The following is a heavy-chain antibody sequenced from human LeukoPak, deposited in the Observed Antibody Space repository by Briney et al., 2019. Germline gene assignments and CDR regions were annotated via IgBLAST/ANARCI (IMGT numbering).Heavy chain of an antibody. D-gene: IGHD3-10*01. CDR3: ATGGITMIRGLMVLRD. Sequence: HPGGSLRLSCAASGFTFISYGMHWVRQAPGKGLEWVAVISYDGNNKYYGDSVKGRFTVSRDNSKNTMYLQMYTLRPEDTAIYYCATGGITMIRGLMVLRDWGQGALVTVSS. J-gene: IGHJ4*02. CDR2: ISYDGNNK. CDR1: GFTFISYG. V-gene: IGHV3-30*03.